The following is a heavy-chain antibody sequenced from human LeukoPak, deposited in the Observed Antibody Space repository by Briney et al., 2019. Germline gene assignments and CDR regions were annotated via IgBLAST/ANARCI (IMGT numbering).Heavy chain of an antibody. CDR2: ISAYNGNT. CDR1: GYTFTSYG. D-gene: IGHD6-13*01. CDR3: ARVGNSSSWYPGAFDI. V-gene: IGHV1-18*01. J-gene: IGHJ3*02. Sequence: GASVKVSCKASGYTFTSYGISWVRQAPGQGLEWMGWISAYNGNTNYAQKLQGRVTMTRDTSISTAYMELSRLRSDDTAVYYCARVGNSSSWYPGAFDIWGQGTMATVSS.